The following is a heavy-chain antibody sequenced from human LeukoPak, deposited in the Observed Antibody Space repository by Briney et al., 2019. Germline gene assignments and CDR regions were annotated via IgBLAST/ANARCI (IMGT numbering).Heavy chain of an antibody. Sequence: SVKVSCKASGGTFSSYAISWVRQAPGQGLEWMGRIIPILGIANYAQKFQGRVTITADKSTSTAYMELSSLRSEDTAVYYCARQDTAMVTGGFDYWGQGTLVTVSS. V-gene: IGHV1-69*04. D-gene: IGHD5-18*01. CDR1: GGTFSSYA. CDR3: ARQDTAMVTGGFDY. J-gene: IGHJ4*02. CDR2: IIPILGIA.